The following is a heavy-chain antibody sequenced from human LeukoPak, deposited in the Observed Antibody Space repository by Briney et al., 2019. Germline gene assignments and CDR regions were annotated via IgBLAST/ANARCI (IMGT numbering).Heavy chain of an antibody. CDR2: ISSNGGST. J-gene: IGHJ4*02. Sequence: GGSLRLSCSASGFTFSSYAMHWVRQAPGKGLEHVSAISSNGGSTYYADSVKGRFTISRDNSKNTLYLQMSSLRAEDTAVYYCVKRTYCSSTSCAYELDYWGQGTLVTVSS. CDR1: GFTFSSYA. CDR3: VKRTYCSSTSCAYELDY. V-gene: IGHV3-64D*06. D-gene: IGHD2-2*01.